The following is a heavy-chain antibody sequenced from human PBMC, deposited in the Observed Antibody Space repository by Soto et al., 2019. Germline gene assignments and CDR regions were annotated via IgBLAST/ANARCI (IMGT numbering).Heavy chain of an antibody. CDR2: IYYSGST. J-gene: IGHJ5*02. Sequence: QVQLQESGPGLVKPSQTLSLTCTVSGGSISSGDYYWSWIRQHPGKGLEWIGYIYYSGSTYYNPSSDSPVTIAVGSSKNQSSLKLRSVTAADTAVYYCARWWSGSRQGFDPWGQGTLVTVSS. CDR1: GGSISSGDYY. D-gene: IGHD3-3*01. V-gene: IGHV4-31*01. CDR3: ARWWSGSRQGFDP.